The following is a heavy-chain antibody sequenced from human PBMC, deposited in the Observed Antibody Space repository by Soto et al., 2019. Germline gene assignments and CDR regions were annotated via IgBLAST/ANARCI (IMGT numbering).Heavy chain of an antibody. CDR2: IYATGTT. D-gene: IGHD1-1*01. V-gene: IGHV4-4*07. CDR1: GASISGFY. J-gene: IGHJ5*02. Sequence: SETLSLTCTVSGASISGFYWSWIRKSAGKGLEWIGRIYATGTTDYNPSLKSRVMMSVDTSKKQFSLKLRSVTAADTAVYYCVRDGTKTLRDWFDPWGQGMSVTVSS. CDR3: VRDGTKTLRDWFDP.